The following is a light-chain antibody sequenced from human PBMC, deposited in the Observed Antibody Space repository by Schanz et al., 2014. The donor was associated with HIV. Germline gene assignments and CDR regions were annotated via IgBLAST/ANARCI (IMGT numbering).Light chain of an antibody. CDR2: KAS. Sequence: DIQMTQSPSTLSASVGDRVSIICRSSQSISSDLAWYQQKPGKAPKLLIYKASSLQSGVPSRFSGSGSGTKFTLTISSLQPDDFATYYCQKYNSAPLTFGPGTEVDIK. J-gene: IGKJ3*01. CDR1: QSISSD. V-gene: IGKV1-5*03. CDR3: QKYNSAPLT.